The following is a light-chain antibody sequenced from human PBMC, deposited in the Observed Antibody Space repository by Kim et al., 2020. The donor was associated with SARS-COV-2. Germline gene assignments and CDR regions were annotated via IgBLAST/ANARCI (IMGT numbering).Light chain of an antibody. CDR3: QQYSIWLWT. CDR1: QSVSKN. J-gene: IGKJ1*01. V-gene: IGKV3-15*01. Sequence: PGKSATLSSRASQSVSKNLAWYQKRPGQAPRLLIYGASTRATGIPPRFSGSGSGSEFTLTISSLQSEDFAVYYCQQYSIWLWTFGQGTKVEIK. CDR2: GAS.